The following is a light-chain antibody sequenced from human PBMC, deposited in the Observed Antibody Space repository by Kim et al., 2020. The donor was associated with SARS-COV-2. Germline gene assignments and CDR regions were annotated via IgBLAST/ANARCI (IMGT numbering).Light chain of an antibody. V-gene: IGKV1-5*03. CDR2: EAS. Sequence: SSVGARVTTTCRASQSISKWLAWYQQRPGKAPKLLIYEASSLDIGVPSRFSGSGSGTQFTLTISRLQPDDFATYYCQQYHTFPPIFAPGTKVDIK. CDR3: QQYHTFPPI. CDR1: QSISKW. J-gene: IGKJ3*01.